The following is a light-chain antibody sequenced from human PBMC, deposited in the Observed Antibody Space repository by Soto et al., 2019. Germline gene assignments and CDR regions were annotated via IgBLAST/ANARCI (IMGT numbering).Light chain of an antibody. J-gene: IGLJ1*01. CDR3: SSYTSSSTLYV. CDR2: DVS. CDR1: SSDVGGYNY. V-gene: IGLV2-14*01. Sequence: QSVLTQPASVSGSPGQSITISCTGTSSDVGGYNYVSWYQQHPGKPPKLMIYDVSNRPSGVSNRFSGSKSGNTASLTISGLQAEDEADYYCSSYTSSSTLYVFGTGTKLTVL.